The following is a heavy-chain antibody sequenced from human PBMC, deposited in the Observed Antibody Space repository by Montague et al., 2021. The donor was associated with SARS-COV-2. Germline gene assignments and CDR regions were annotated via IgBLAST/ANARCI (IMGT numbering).Heavy chain of an antibody. D-gene: IGHD6-6*01. CDR1: GFTFSSYV. J-gene: IGHJ4*02. CDR2: IWYDGSNK. CDR3: ASQLVPRRHFDY. V-gene: IGHV3-33*01. Sequence: SLRLSCAASGFTFSSYVMHWVRQAPGKGLEWVAVIWYDGSNKYYADSVKGRFTISRDNSKNTLYLQMNSLRAEDTAVDYCASQLVPRRHFDYWGQGTLGTVSS.